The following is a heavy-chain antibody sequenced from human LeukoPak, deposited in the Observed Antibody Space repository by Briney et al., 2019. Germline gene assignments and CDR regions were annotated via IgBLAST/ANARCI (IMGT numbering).Heavy chain of an antibody. CDR2: MNPNSGNT. V-gene: IGHV1-8*01. D-gene: IGHD6-13*01. Sequence: ASVKVSYKASGYTFTSYDINWVRQATGQGLEWMGWMNPNSGNTGYAQKFQGRVTMTRNTSISTAYMELSSLRSEDTAVYYCASVSSSSGGSLYYWGQGTLVTVSS. CDR3: ASVSSSSGGSLYY. J-gene: IGHJ4*02. CDR1: GYTFTSYD.